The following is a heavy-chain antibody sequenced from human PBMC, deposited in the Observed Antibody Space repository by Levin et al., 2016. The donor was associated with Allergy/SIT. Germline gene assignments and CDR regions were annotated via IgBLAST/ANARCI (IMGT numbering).Heavy chain of an antibody. Sequence: WVRQAPGQGLEWMGRIIPILDIANYAQKFQGRVTITADKSTSIAYMELSSLRSEDTAVYYCARDSGYYDTSGPSDYWGQGTLVTVSS. J-gene: IGHJ4*02. CDR2: IIPILDIA. V-gene: IGHV1-69*04. D-gene: IGHD3-22*01. CDR3: ARDSGYYDTSGPSDY.